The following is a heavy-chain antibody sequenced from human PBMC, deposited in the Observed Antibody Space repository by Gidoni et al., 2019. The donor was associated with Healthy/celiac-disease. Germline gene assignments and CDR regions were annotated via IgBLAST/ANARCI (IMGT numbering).Heavy chain of an antibody. CDR3: ARRDGWGSGMEDWFDP. CDR2: IYPSGST. Sequence: QVQLQESGPGRVKPSETLSLTCAVSGYSISRAYYWGWIRQPPGKGLEWIGSIYPSGSTYFNPSLKRRVTISVDTSKNQFSLKLSSVTAADTAVYYCARRDGWGSGMEDWFDPWGQGTLVTVSS. CDR1: GYSISRAYY. J-gene: IGHJ5*02. V-gene: IGHV4-38-2*01. D-gene: IGHD3-10*01.